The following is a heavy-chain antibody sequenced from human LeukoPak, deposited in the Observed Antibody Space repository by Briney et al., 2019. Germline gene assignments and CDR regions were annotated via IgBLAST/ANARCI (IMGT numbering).Heavy chain of an antibody. J-gene: IGHJ4*02. V-gene: IGHV4-4*07. Sequence: SETLSLTCTVSSGSISSYYWSWIRQPAGKGLGWIGRIYTSGTTNYNPSLKSRVTMSVYTSRNQFSLRLSSVTAADTALYYCASTYYDVLTTLHNWGQGTLVTVSS. CDR1: SGSISSYY. CDR2: IYTSGTT. D-gene: IGHD3-9*01. CDR3: ASTYYDVLTTLHN.